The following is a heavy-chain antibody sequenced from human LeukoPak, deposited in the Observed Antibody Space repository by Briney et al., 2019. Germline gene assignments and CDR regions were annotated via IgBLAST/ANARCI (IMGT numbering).Heavy chain of an antibody. Sequence: GGSLRLSCAGSGLTFSEYYMSWIRQAAGEGLGWVSYLSSSGITIYYADSVKGRFTISRDNAKNSLYLQMNSLRAEDTAVYYCARAKHECSSTSCYPREGFDYWGQGTLVTVFS. V-gene: IGHV3-11*01. CDR2: LSSSGITI. J-gene: IGHJ4*02. D-gene: IGHD2-2*01. CDR1: GLTFSEYY. CDR3: ARAKHECSSTSCYPREGFDY.